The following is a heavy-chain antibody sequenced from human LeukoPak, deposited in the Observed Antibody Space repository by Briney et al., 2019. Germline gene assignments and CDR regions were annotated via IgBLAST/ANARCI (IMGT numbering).Heavy chain of an antibody. D-gene: IGHD6-13*01. J-gene: IGHJ4*02. CDR3: ARTAAGTFFAY. CDR2: IYSGGYT. Sequence: PGGSLRLSCAVSGFTVSSNYMSWVRQAPGKGLEWVSIIYSGGYTFYADSVKGRFTISRDSSKNTLYLQMNSLRAEDTAVYYCARTAAGTFFAYWGQGTLVTVSS. CDR1: GFTVSSNY. V-gene: IGHV3-53*01.